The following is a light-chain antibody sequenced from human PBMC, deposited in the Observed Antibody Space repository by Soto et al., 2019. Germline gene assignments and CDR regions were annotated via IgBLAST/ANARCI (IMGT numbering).Light chain of an antibody. Sequence: DIQMTQSPSTLSASVGDRVTITCRASQSISHWLAWYQQKPGKAPTLLIFQASSLESGVPSRFSGSGSGTEFTLTISSRQPDDFATYYCQHYHDFPWTFGQGTTVEI. J-gene: IGKJ1*01. V-gene: IGKV1-5*03. CDR2: QAS. CDR1: QSISHW. CDR3: QHYHDFPWT.